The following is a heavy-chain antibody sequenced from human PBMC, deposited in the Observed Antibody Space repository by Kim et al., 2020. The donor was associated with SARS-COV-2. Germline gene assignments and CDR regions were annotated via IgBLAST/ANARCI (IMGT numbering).Heavy chain of an antibody. D-gene: IGHD2-8*02. CDR1: GFKFGDYI. Sequence: GGSLRLSCTTSGFKFGDYIMNWVRQAPGKGLEWVASISSNSFYRYHAASLRGRFTISRDNAENSLFLHMTSLRVDDTAVYYCAKEGVASSGPPGASFFDYWGRGVPVTVSS. CDR2: ISSNSFYR. V-gene: IGHV3-21*01. J-gene: IGHJ4*02. CDR3: AKEGVASSGPPGASFFDY.